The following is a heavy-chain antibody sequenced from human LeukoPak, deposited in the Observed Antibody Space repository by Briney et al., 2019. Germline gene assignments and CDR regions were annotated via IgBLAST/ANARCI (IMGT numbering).Heavy chain of an antibody. D-gene: IGHD3-22*01. CDR2: ISAYNGNT. V-gene: IGHV1-18*01. CDR3: ARDRQLGSSGYYAAY. CDR1: GYTFSSYG. Sequence: GASVKVSCKASGYTFSSYGISWVRQAPGQGLEWMGWISAYNGNTNYAQKVQDRVTLTTETSTSTAYMELRSLRSDDTAVYYCARDRQLGSSGYYAAYWGQGTLVTVSS. J-gene: IGHJ4*02.